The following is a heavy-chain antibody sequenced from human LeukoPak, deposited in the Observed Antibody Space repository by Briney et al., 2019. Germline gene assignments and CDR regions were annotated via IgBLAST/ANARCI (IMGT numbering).Heavy chain of an antibody. CDR2: ISSSSSYI. V-gene: IGHV3-21*01. CDR1: GFTFSSYS. D-gene: IGHD2-15*01. CDR3: ARDPISYCSGGSCYGGQGDY. J-gene: IGHJ4*02. Sequence: GGSLRLSCAASGFTFSSYSMNWVRQAPGKGLEWVSSISSSSSYIYYADSVKGRFTISRDNAKNSLYLQMNSLRAEDTAVYYCARDPISYCSGGSCYGGQGDYWGQGTPVTVSS.